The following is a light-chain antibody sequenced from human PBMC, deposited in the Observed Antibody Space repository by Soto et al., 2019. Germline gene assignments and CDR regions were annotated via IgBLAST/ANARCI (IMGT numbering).Light chain of an antibody. V-gene: IGLV2-14*01. CDR2: EVS. CDR3: SSHTSSSSYYV. Sequence: QSALTQPASVSGSPGQSITISCTGTSSDVGGYNYVSWYQHHPGKVPQLMIYEVSNRPSGVSIRFSGSKSGNTASLTISGLQAEDEADYYCSSHTSSSSYYVFGTGTKVTVL. CDR1: SSDVGGYNY. J-gene: IGLJ1*01.